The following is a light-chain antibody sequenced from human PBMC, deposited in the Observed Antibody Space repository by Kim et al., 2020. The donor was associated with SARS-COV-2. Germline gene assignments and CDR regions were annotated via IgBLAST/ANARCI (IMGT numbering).Light chain of an antibody. CDR1: QSFCTF. Sequence: LAPGERATRSCRVSQSFCTFLAWYQQKPGQAPRLLIYDASNRATGTPARFSGSGSGTDFTLTISSLEPEDFALYYCEQRSSWPLTFGGGTKVDIK. V-gene: IGKV3-11*01. CDR2: DAS. J-gene: IGKJ4*01. CDR3: EQRSSWPLT.